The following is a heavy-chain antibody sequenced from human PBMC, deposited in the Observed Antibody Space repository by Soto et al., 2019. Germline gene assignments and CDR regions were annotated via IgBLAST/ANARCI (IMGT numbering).Heavy chain of an antibody. D-gene: IGHD3-10*01. CDR2: IYNDGTYS. V-gene: IGHV3-74*01. CDR1: GFIFKMYW. Sequence: QAGGSLRLSCAASGFIFKMYWMHWVRQSPGKGLVWISRIYNDGTYSDYADSVRGRFTISRDNSENALYLQMNSLRAEDTAVYYCAKDKLDSGSSMGNWFDPWGQGTLVTVSS. CDR3: AKDKLDSGSSMGNWFDP. J-gene: IGHJ5*02.